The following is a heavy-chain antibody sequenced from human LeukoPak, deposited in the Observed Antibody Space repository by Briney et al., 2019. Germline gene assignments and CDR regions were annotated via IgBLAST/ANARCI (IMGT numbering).Heavy chain of an antibody. CDR2: ISSSSSYI. D-gene: IGHD3-10*01. CDR3: ARNTRVVQGVIMYFDY. CDR1: GFTFSSYS. J-gene: IGHJ4*02. Sequence: PGGSLRLSCAASGFTFSSYSMSWVRQAPGKGLEWVSSISSSSSYIYYADSVKGRFTISRDNAKNSLYLQMNSLRAEDTAVYYCARNTRVVQGVIMYFDYWGQGTLVTVSS. V-gene: IGHV3-21*01.